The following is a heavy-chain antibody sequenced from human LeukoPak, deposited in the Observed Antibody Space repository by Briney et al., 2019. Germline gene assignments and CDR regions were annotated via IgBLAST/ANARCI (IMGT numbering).Heavy chain of an antibody. V-gene: IGHV3-11*01. CDR3: ARRRDFVDY. CDR1: GFTLSDYY. Sequence: GGSLRLSCAASGFTLSDYYMSWIRQAPGKGLEWVSYSSSSGSTMYYADSVKGRFAISRDNAKNSLYLQMNSLRAEDTAVYYCARRRDFVDYWGQGTLVTVSS. CDR2: SSSSGSTM. D-gene: IGHD3/OR15-3a*01. J-gene: IGHJ4*02.